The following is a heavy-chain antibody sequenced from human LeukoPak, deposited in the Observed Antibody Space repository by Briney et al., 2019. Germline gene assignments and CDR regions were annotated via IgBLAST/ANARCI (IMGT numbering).Heavy chain of an antibody. CDR2: ISSYNGNT. Sequence: ASVKVSCKASGYTFTSYGISWVRQAPGQGLEWMGWISSYNGNTNYAQKLQGRDTMTTDTSTSTAYMELRSRRSDDTAVYYCAREYCSSTSCYLDGMDVWGQGTTVTVSS. CDR1: GYTFTSYG. J-gene: IGHJ6*02. CDR3: AREYCSSTSCYLDGMDV. V-gene: IGHV1-18*01. D-gene: IGHD2-2*01.